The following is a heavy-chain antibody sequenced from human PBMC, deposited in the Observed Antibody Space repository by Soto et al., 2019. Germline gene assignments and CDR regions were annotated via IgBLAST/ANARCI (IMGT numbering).Heavy chain of an antibody. D-gene: IGHD5-12*01. V-gene: IGHV3-21*04. J-gene: IGHJ4*02. CDR3: AKGVATMGVYYFDY. CDR2: ITNNDYT. Sequence: LGLACAASAFTFNTFNMYWVRQAPGKGLEWVSSITNNDYTAYADSVKGRFTISRDNSKNTLYLQMNSLRAEDTAVYYCAKGVATMGVYYFDYWGQGTLVTVSS. CDR1: AFTFNTFN.